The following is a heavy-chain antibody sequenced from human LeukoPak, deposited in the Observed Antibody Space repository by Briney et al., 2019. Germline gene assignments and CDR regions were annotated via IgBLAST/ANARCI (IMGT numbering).Heavy chain of an antibody. CDR1: GGSFSGYY. Sequence: SETLSLTCGVHGGSFSGYYWSWIRQPPGKGPEWIGDINHRGSTNYKPSLKSRVTISVDTSKNQYSLKLSSVTAADTAVYYCVTYYYDSNGYYFVDYWGQGTLVTVSS. D-gene: IGHD3-22*01. CDR3: VTYYYDSNGYYFVDY. J-gene: IGHJ4*02. CDR2: INHRGST. V-gene: IGHV4-34*01.